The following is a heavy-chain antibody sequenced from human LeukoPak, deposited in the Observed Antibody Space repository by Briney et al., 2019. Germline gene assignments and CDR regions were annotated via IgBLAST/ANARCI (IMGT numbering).Heavy chain of an antibody. Sequence: ASVKVSCKASGGTFSSYAISWVRQAPGQGLEWMGGIIPIFGTANYAQKFQGRVTITADKSTSTAYMELSSLRSEDTAVYYCARDRYNQGSGYSYGLKGGTFDIWGQGTMVTVSS. CDR2: IIPIFGTA. J-gene: IGHJ3*02. CDR3: ARDRYNQGSGYSYGLKGGTFDI. D-gene: IGHD5-18*01. V-gene: IGHV1-69*06. CDR1: GGTFSSYA.